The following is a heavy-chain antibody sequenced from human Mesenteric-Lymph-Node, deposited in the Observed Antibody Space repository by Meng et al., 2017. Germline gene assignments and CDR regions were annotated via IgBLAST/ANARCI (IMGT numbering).Heavy chain of an antibody. Sequence: GESLKISCAASGFTFSSYAMSWVRQAPGKGLEWVSAISGSGGSTYYADSVKGRFTISRDNSKNTLYLQMNSLRAEDTAVYYCAKYDFWSGYYAFDIWGQGTMVTVSS. V-gene: IGHV3-23*01. CDR1: GFTFSSYA. D-gene: IGHD3-3*01. J-gene: IGHJ3*02. CDR2: ISGSGGST. CDR3: AKYDFWSGYYAFDI.